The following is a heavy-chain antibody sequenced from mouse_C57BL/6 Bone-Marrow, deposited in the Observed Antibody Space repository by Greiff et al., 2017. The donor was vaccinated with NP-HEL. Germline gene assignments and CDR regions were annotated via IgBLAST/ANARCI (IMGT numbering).Heavy chain of an antibody. V-gene: IGHV1-19*01. D-gene: IGHD2-3*01. CDR3: ARGGWPNYYAMDY. J-gene: IGHJ4*01. CDR2: INPYNGGT. Sequence: VHVKQSGPVLVKPGASVKMSCKASGYTFTDYYMNWVKQSHGKSLEWIGVINPYNGGTSYNQKFKGKATLTVDKSSSTAYMELNSLTSEDSAVYYCARGGWPNYYAMDYWGQGTSVTVSS. CDR1: GYTFTDYY.